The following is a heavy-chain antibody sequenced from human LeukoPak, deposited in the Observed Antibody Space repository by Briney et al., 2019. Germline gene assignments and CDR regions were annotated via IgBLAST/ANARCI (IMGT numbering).Heavy chain of an antibody. CDR1: GFDLHTYE. CDR3: VRGDPHADL. J-gene: IGHJ5*02. V-gene: IGHV3-48*03. Sequence: GGSLRLSCAASGFDLHTYEMNWVRQAPGKGLEWIADITISGHTKNYADSVKGRFTISRDSARTSLYLQMNSLRVEDTGVYFCVRGDPHADLWGQGTLVTVSS. CDR2: ITISGHTK.